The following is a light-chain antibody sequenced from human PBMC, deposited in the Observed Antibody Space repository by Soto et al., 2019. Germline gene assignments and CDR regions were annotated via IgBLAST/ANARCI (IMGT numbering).Light chain of an antibody. CDR1: QGLRND. V-gene: IGKV1-17*01. Sequence: DIQMTQSPSSLSASIGDRVTITCRASQGLRNDLCSYQQKPGKAPKRLIYTASSLQSGVPSRFSGSGSGTEFTLTISSLQPEDFATYYCLQHDSYPLTFGQGTRLEIK. J-gene: IGKJ5*01. CDR2: TAS. CDR3: LQHDSYPLT.